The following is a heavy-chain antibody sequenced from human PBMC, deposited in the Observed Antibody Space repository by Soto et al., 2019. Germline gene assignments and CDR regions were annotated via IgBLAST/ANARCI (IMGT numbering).Heavy chain of an antibody. Sequence: EVQLVESGGGLVQPGGSLRLSCAASGFTFSSNWTHWVRRVPGRGLVWVSRINTDGRSTNYVDSVKGRFTISRDNATNTLYLHMNSLRVEDTAVYYCARDGEGFWGQATLVTVSS. V-gene: IGHV3-74*01. D-gene: IGHD2-21*01. CDR3: ARDGEGF. CDR1: GFTFSSNW. J-gene: IGHJ4*02. CDR2: INTDGRST.